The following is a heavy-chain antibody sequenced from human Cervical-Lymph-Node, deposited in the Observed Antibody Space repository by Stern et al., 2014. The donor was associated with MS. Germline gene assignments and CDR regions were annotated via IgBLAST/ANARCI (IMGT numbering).Heavy chain of an antibody. CDR3: ARSGRDYGDFHWFDP. D-gene: IGHD4-17*01. J-gene: IGHJ5*02. Sequence: VQLVESGGGVVQPGRSLRLSCVASGFTFSGYGMHWVRQAPGKGLEWVAAISSDGVSTYYADSVKVQFTISRDNSNNMLYLHVSSLRADDTAVFYCARSGRDYGDFHWFDPWGQGTLVIVSS. V-gene: IGHV3-30*03. CDR1: GFTFSGYG. CDR2: ISSDGVST.